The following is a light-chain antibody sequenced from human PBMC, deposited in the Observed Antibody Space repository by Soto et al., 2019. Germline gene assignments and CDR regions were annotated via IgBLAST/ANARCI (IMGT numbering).Light chain of an antibody. CDR2: EGS. CDR3: CSYAEGYV. CDR1: SSDIGSNNF. J-gene: IGLJ1*01. Sequence: QSVLTQPASVSGSPGQSITISCTGTSSDIGSNNFVSWYQQHPGKAPKLMIYEGSKRLSGVSNRFSGAKSGNTASLTISGLHAEDEADYYCCSYAEGYVFGTGTKLTVL. V-gene: IGLV2-23*01.